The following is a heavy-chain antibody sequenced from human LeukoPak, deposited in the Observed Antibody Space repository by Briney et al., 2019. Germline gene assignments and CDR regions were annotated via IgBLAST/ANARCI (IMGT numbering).Heavy chain of an antibody. D-gene: IGHD6-19*01. J-gene: IGHJ4*02. CDR3: AGLEGRYSTDWFYFFDY. CDR1: GGSISSLNL. V-gene: IGHV4-4*02. Sequence: SETLSLTCIVSGGSISSLNLWSWLRQPPGKGLEWIGEMYLGGTTNFNPSLKSRVTILIDKSKNQLSLQLTSVTAADTAVYYCAGLEGRYSTDWFYFFDYWGQGALVTVSS. CDR2: MYLGGTT.